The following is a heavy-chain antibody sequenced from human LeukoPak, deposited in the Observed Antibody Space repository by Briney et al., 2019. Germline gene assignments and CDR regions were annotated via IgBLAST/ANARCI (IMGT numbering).Heavy chain of an antibody. D-gene: IGHD6-19*01. J-gene: IGHJ4*02. CDR3: AGLEGRYSTDWFYFFDY. CDR1: GGSISSLNL. V-gene: IGHV4-4*02. Sequence: SETLSLTCIVSGGSISSLNLWSWLRQPPGKGLEWIGEMYLGGTTNFNPSLKSRVTILIDKSKNQLSLQLTSVTAADTAVYYCAGLEGRYSTDWFYFFDYWGQGALVTVSS. CDR2: MYLGGTT.